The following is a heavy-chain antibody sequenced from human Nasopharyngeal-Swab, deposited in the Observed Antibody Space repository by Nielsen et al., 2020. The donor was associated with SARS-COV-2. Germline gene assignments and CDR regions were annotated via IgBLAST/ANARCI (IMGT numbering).Heavy chain of an antibody. Sequence: WVRQAPGQGLEWMGWINTNTGNPTYAQGFTGRFVFSLDTSVSTAYLQISSLKAEDTAVYYCARDVGLLRYFDWLYIPLYYLDYWGQGTLGTVPQ. D-gene: IGHD3-9*01. CDR2: INTNTGNP. CDR3: ARDVGLLRYFDWLYIPLYYLDY. V-gene: IGHV7-4-1*02. J-gene: IGHJ4*02.